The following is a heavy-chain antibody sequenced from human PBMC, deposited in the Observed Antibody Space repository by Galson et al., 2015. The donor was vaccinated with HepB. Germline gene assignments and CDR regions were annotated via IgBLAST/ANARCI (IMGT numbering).Heavy chain of an antibody. Sequence: SLRLSCAVSGFTFSSYGMGWVRQAPGKGLEWVASISYDGTKYYYADAVKGRFTISRDNSRTTVYLQMNSLRAEDTAVYYCTRDSDYYDGSGYPVRRLRELADFWGQGTLVIVSS. V-gene: IGHV3-33*01. D-gene: IGHD3-22*01. CDR2: ISYDGTKY. CDR1: GFTFSSYG. CDR3: TRDSDYYDGSGYPVRRLRELADF. J-gene: IGHJ4*02.